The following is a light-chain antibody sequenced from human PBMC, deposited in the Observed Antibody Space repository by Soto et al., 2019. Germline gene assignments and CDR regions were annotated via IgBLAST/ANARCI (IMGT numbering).Light chain of an antibody. Sequence: QLVLTQPPSASGTPGQRVTISCSGSSSNIGYNYVYWYQQLPGTAPKLLIYTNNQRPSGVPDRFSGSKSGTSASLVISGLRSEDEADYYCAAWDDSLSGYVFGTGTKVTVL. J-gene: IGLJ1*01. CDR1: SSNIGYNY. CDR3: AAWDDSLSGYV. CDR2: TNN. V-gene: IGLV1-47*02.